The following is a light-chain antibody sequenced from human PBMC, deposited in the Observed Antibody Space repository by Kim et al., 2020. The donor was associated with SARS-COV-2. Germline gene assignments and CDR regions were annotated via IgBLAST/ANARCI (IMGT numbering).Light chain of an antibody. CDR2: NDS. V-gene: IGLV3-1*01. Sequence: SGSPGQTASITCSGDRLGDKYASWYQQKPGQSPVLVIYNDSRRPSGIPERFSGSNSGNTATLTISGTQAIDEADYYCQAWDNNNGVFGGWTKLAVL. J-gene: IGLJ3*02. CDR3: QAWDNNNGV. CDR1: RLGDKY.